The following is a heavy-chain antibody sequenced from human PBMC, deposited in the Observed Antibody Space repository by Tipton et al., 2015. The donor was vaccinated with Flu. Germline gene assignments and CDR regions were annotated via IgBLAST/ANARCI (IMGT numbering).Heavy chain of an antibody. Sequence: GSLRLSCAASGFTFSDYYMSWIRQAPGKGLEWVSYISSSGSTIYYADSVKGRFTISRDNAKNSLYLQMNSLRAEDTAVYYCARDLGKHYYDSSGYYPSFDYWGQGTPVTVSS. D-gene: IGHD3-22*01. J-gene: IGHJ4*02. CDR2: ISSSGSTI. V-gene: IGHV3-11*04. CDR1: GFTFSDYY. CDR3: ARDLGKHYYDSSGYYPSFDY.